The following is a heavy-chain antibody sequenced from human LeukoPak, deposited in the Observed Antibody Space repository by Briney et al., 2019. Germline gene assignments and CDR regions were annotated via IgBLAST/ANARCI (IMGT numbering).Heavy chain of an antibody. J-gene: IGHJ3*02. D-gene: IGHD2-2*01. CDR2: IRYDGSNK. CDR1: GFTFSSYG. CDR3: AKVWDIVVIPAAIEDAFDI. Sequence: GGSLRLXCAASGFTFSSYGMHWVRQAPGKGLEWVAFIRYDGSNKYYADSVKGRFTISRDNSKNTLYLQMNSLRAEDTAVYYCAKVWDIVVIPAAIEDAFDIWGQGTMVTVSS. V-gene: IGHV3-30*02.